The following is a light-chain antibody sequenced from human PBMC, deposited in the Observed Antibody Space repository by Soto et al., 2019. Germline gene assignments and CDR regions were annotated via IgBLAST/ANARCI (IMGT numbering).Light chain of an antibody. CDR3: QHYNNWPPVT. CDR2: GAS. J-gene: IGKJ3*01. Sequence: EIVMTQSPATLSVSPGERATLSCRASQSVSSNLAWYQQKPGQAPRLLIYGASTRATGIPARFSGSGSGTEVTLTFSSLQSEDFAVYYCQHYNNWPPVTFGPGTKVDIK. V-gene: IGKV3-15*01. CDR1: QSVSSN.